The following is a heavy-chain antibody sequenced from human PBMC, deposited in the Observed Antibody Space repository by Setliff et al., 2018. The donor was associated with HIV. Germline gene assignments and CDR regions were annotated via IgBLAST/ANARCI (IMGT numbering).Heavy chain of an antibody. CDR3: ARVEAFGGGSYSYYYMDV. J-gene: IGHJ6*03. CDR2: ISTYSGNT. D-gene: IGHD3-16*01. V-gene: IGHV1-18*01. Sequence: GASVKVSCKASGYTFTNYDISWVRQAPGQGLEWMGWISTYSGNTNYAQKLQGRVTMTTDTSTSTAYMELRSLRSDDTAVYYCARVEAFGGGSYSYYYMDVWGKGTTVTRLL. CDR1: GYTFTNYD.